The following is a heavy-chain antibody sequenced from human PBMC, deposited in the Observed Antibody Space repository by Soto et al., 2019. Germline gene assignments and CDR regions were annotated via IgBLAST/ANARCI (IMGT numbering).Heavy chain of an antibody. Sequence: GGSLRLSCVASGFTFISSFMGWIRQAPGKGLEWVANINQDGGVTYYVDSVEGRFTISRDNTKDSLYLQMNSLRGEDTAIYYCARYCRRSGRYFFVYWGQGPPVTVST. CDR1: GFTFISSF. D-gene: IGHD6-19*01. J-gene: IGHJ4*02. CDR3: ARYCRRSGRYFFVY. CDR2: INQDGGVT. V-gene: IGHV3-7*03.